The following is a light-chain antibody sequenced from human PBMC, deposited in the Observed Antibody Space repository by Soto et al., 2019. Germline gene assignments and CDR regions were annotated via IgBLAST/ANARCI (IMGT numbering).Light chain of an antibody. CDR1: SSNIGGNT. V-gene: IGLV1-44*01. Sequence: SVLTQPPSASGTPGQRVTFSCSGSSSNIGGNTVSWFQHLPRTAPKLLIFSNSQRPSGVPDRFSGAKSGTSASLAISGPQSEDEANYYCATWDDGLSAYVFGTGTKV. J-gene: IGLJ1*01. CDR2: SNS. CDR3: ATWDDGLSAYV.